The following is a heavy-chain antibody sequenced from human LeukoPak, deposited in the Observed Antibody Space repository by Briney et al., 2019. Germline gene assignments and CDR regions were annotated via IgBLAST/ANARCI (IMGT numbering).Heavy chain of an antibody. J-gene: IGHJ4*02. D-gene: IGHD6-19*01. V-gene: IGHV4-39*07. CDR1: GGSISSSSYY. Sequence: SETLSLTCTVSGGSISSSSYYWGWIRQPPGKGLEWIGNGYYSGNTYHNPSLKSRVTISVDTSKNQFSLKLSSVTAADTAVYYCARDEAGIDYWGQGTLVTVSS. CDR3: ARDEAGIDY. CDR2: GYYSGNT.